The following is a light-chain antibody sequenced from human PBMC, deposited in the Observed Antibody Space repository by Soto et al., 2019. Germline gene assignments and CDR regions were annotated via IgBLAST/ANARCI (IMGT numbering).Light chain of an antibody. CDR2: AAS. J-gene: IGKJ5*01. V-gene: IGKV1-39*01. Sequence: DVQMTQSPSSMPASVGDRVTFTCRESTSINNDLNWYQQRPGKAPQLLIPAASSLEGGVPVRFSGSGSGTDFTLTISSLQAEVFATYYCLQTNSIPITFGQGTRLENK. CDR1: TSINND. CDR3: LQTNSIPIT.